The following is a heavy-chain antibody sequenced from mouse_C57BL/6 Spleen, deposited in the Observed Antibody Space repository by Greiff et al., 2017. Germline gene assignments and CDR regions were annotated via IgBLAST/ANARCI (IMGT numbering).Heavy chain of an antibody. CDR1: GYTFTSYW. J-gene: IGHJ2*01. D-gene: IGHD4-1*01. Sequence: QVQLQQPGAELVRPGSSVKLSCKASGYTFTSYWMHWVKQRPIQGLEWIGNIDPSDSETPYNQKFKDKATLTVDKSSSTAYMQLSSLTSEDSAVYYCASQLTGYFDYWGQGTTLTVSS. CDR2: IDPSDSET. V-gene: IGHV1-52*01. CDR3: ASQLTGYFDY.